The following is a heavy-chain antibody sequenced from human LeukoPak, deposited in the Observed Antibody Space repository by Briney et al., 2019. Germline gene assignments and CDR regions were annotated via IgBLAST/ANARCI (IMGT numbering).Heavy chain of an antibody. CDR3: ARGDRSLLLWFGELGPMDV. CDR1: GFTFSNYA. J-gene: IGHJ6*02. Sequence: AGASLRLSCVASGFTFSNYAMSWVRQAPGKGLEWVSYISSSGSTIYYADSVKGRFTISRDNAKNSLYLQMNSLRAEDTAVYYCARGDRSLLLWFGELGPMDVWGQGTTVTASS. CDR2: ISSSGSTI. D-gene: IGHD3-10*01. V-gene: IGHV3-48*03.